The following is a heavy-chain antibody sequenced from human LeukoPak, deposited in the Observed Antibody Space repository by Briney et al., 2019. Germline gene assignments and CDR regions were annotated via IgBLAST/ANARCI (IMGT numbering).Heavy chain of an antibody. Sequence: ASVKVSCKTSGYTIIVKFLHWLRQAPGQGLEWMGGIEPNSGGAVYGQNFRGRVTVTRDTSVSTAYMELSRLRPDETAVYYCAIENYYDRSGYSKAFDYWGQGTLVTVSS. CDR1: GYTIIVKF. V-gene: IGHV1-2*02. CDR2: IEPNSGGA. CDR3: AIENYYDRSGYSKAFDY. J-gene: IGHJ4*02. D-gene: IGHD3-22*01.